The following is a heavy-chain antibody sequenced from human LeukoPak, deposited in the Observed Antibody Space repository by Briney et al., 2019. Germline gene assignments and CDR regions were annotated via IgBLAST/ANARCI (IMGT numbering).Heavy chain of an antibody. CDR1: GGSFSGYY. Sequence: PSETLSLTCAVYGGSFSGYYWSWIRQPPGKGLEWIGEINHSGSTNYNPSLKSRVTISVDTSKNQFSLKLGSVTAADTAVYYCARGSTIFGFWGQGTLVTVSS. CDR2: INHSGST. V-gene: IGHV4-34*01. J-gene: IGHJ4*02. D-gene: IGHD3-3*01. CDR3: ARGSTIFGF.